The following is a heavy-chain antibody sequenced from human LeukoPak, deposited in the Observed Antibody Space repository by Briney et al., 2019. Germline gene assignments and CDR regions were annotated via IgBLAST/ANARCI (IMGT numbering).Heavy chain of an antibody. Sequence: GGSLRLSCAASGFSFSSYWMSWVRQAPGKGLEWVANIKEDGSDKNYVDTVKGRFTISRDNSKNTLYLQMNSLRAEDTAVYYCAKDLGDSYGTYYFDYWGQGTLVTVSS. CDR2: IKEDGSDK. CDR3: AKDLGDSYGTYYFDY. V-gene: IGHV3-7*03. J-gene: IGHJ4*02. D-gene: IGHD5-18*01. CDR1: GFSFSSYW.